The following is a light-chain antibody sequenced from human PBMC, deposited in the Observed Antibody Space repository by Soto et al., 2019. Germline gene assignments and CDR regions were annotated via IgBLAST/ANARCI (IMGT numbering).Light chain of an antibody. CDR2: AAS. Sequence: IQLTQSPSSLSASVGDRVTITCRASQGISSYLAWYQQKPGKAPKLLIYAASTLQSGVPSRFSGSGSGTHFTLTISSLQPEDFATYYCQQLSFYPQFGQGTTVDIK. CDR1: QGISSY. CDR3: QQLSFYPQ. J-gene: IGKJ1*01. V-gene: IGKV1-9*01.